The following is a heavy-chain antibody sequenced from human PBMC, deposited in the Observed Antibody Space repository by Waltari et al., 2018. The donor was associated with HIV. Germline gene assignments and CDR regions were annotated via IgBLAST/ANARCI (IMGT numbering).Heavy chain of an antibody. CDR1: GFTVSRNY. Sequence: EVQLVESGGGLVQPGGSLRLSCAASGFTVSRNYMRWVRQAPGKGLEWVSLIYTGGSTYYADSVKGRFTISRDNSKNTLYLQMNSLRAEDTAVYYCASPDTTMVHGHYYFYHMDVWGQGTTVTVSS. CDR3: ASPDTTMVHGHYYFYHMDV. D-gene: IGHD5-18*01. V-gene: IGHV3-66*01. CDR2: IYTGGST. J-gene: IGHJ6*02.